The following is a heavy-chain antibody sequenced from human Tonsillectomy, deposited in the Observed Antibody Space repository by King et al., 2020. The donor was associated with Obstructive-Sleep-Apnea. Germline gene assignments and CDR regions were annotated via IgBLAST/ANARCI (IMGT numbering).Heavy chain of an antibody. Sequence: VQLVESGGGWVQPGGSLRLSCAASGFTFSTYAMSWVRQAPGKGLEWVLGISVSGSSIYYADSVKGRFTISRDNSKNTLYLQMNNPRVEDTAIYYCAKGPGALGELSQMNFFDYWGQGALVIVSA. D-gene: IGHD3-16*02. V-gene: IGHV3-23*04. CDR3: AKGPGALGELSQMNFFDY. CDR1: GFTFSTYA. J-gene: IGHJ4*02. CDR2: ISVSGSSI.